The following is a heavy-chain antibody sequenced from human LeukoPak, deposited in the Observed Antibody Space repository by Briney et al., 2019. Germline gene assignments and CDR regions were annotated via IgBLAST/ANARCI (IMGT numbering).Heavy chain of an antibody. D-gene: IGHD3-10*01. CDR2: INHSGST. Sequence: PSETMSLTCAVYGGSSSGYYWSWIRQPPGKGLEWIGEINHSGSTNYNPSLKSRVTISVDTSKNQFSLKLSSVTAADTAVYYCARGPGVLLWFGEGLDPWGQGTLVTVSS. CDR3: ARGPGVLLWFGEGLDP. V-gene: IGHV4-34*01. CDR1: GGSSSGYY. J-gene: IGHJ5*02.